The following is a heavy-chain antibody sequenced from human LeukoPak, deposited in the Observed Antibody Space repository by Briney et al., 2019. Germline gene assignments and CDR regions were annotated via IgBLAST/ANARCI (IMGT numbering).Heavy chain of an antibody. CDR3: ARGLGMRAWFDP. Sequence: SETLSLTCTVSGGSISSYYWSWIRQPPGKGLEWIGDIYHSGSTNYNPSLKSRVTISVDTSRNQFSLKLSSVTAADTAVYYCARGLGMRAWFDPWGQGTLVTVSS. D-gene: IGHD7-27*01. V-gene: IGHV4-59*01. CDR2: IYHSGST. CDR1: GGSISSYY. J-gene: IGHJ5*02.